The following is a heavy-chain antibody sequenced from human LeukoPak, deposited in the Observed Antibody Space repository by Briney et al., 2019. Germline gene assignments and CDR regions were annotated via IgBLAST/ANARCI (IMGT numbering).Heavy chain of an antibody. D-gene: IGHD2-15*01. CDR2: IYTSGST. CDR1: GGSISSYY. CDR3: ARASACGGSCYYYGMDV. Sequence: SETLSLTCTVSGGSISSYYWSWIRQPPGKGLEWIGRIYTSGSTNYNPSLKSRVAMSVDTSKNQFSLKLSSVTAADTAVYYCARASACGGSCYYYGMDVWGHGTTVTVSS. J-gene: IGHJ6*02. V-gene: IGHV4-4*07.